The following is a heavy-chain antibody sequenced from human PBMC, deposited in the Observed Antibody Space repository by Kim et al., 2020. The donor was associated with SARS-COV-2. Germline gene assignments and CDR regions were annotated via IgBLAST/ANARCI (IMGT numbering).Heavy chain of an antibody. V-gene: IGHV3-11*01. CDR3: ARTSFLSIIRYSDAFDI. CDR2: IGRSGTTI. Sequence: GGSLRLSCAASGFTFSDYYMSWIRQAPGKGLEWISYIGRSGTTIYFTDSVKGRFTISRDNAKNSLYLQMNSLRAEDTALYYCARTSFLSIIRYSDAFDIWGQGTMVTVSS. D-gene: IGHD3-3*01. J-gene: IGHJ3*02. CDR1: GFTFSDYY.